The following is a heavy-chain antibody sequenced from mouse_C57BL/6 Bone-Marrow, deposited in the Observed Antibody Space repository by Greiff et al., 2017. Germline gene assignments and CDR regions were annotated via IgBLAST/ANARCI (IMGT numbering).Heavy chain of an antibody. CDR1: GFTFSNYW. D-gene: IGHD4-1*01. CDR3: TENWGWFAY. Sequence: DVMLVESGGGLVQPGGSMKLSCVASGFTFSNYWMNWVRQSPEKGLEWVAQIRLKSDNYATHYAESVKGRFTISRDDSKSSVYLQMNNLRAEDTGIYYCTENWGWFAYWGQGTLVTVSA. V-gene: IGHV6-3*01. CDR2: IRLKSDNYAT. J-gene: IGHJ3*01.